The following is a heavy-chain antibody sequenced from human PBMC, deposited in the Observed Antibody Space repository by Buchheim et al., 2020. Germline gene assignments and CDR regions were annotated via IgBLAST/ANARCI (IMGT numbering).Heavy chain of an antibody. Sequence: QVQLQESGPGLVKPSQTLSLTCTVSGGSISSGGYYWSWIRQHSGKGLEWIGYIDYSGSTYYNPSLKSRITISVESSKNQFSLKLSSLTAADTAVYYCARVGVWGSYRSYGMDVWGQGTT. CDR2: IDYSGST. CDR1: GGSISSGGYY. J-gene: IGHJ6*02. D-gene: IGHD3-16*02. CDR3: ARVGVWGSYRSYGMDV. V-gene: IGHV4-31*03.